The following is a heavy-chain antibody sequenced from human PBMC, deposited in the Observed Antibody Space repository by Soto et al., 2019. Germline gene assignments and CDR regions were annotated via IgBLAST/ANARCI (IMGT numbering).Heavy chain of an antibody. J-gene: IGHJ4*02. CDR1: GYTFTGYY. Sequence: ASVKVSCKASGYTFTGYYMHWVRQAPGQGLEWMGWINPNSGDTNYAQKFQGRVTMTTDTSMSTAYMELRSLRSDDTAVYYCARDRAIEAAGTVDYWGQGTLVTVSS. D-gene: IGHD6-13*01. CDR2: INPNSGDT. V-gene: IGHV1-2*02. CDR3: ARDRAIEAAGTVDY.